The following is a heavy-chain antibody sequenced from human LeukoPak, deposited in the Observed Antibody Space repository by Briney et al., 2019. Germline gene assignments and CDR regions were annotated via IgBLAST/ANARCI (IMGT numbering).Heavy chain of an antibody. Sequence: PGGSLRLSCAAAGFTFSSYWMHWVRQPPGKGLVWVSRINSDGSSTSYADSVKGRFTISRDNAKNTLYLRMNSLRAEDTAVYYCARDQWLASLDYWGQGTLVTVSS. CDR2: INSDGSST. J-gene: IGHJ4*02. V-gene: IGHV3-74*01. CDR1: GFTFSSYW. CDR3: ARDQWLASLDY. D-gene: IGHD6-19*01.